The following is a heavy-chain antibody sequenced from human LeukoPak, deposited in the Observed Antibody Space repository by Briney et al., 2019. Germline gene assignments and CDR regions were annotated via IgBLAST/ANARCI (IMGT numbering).Heavy chain of an antibody. D-gene: IGHD3-10*01. J-gene: IGHJ4*02. CDR1: GFTFSTFA. CDR3: ARDGSYGSGSRYYFDY. CDR2: IFPSGGEI. Sequence: GGSLRLSCAASGFTFSTFAMIWVRQPPGKGLEWVSSIFPSGGEIHYADSVKGRFTISRDNSKNTLYLQMNSLRAEDTAVYYCARDGSYGSGSRYYFDYWGQGTLVTVSS. V-gene: IGHV3-23*01.